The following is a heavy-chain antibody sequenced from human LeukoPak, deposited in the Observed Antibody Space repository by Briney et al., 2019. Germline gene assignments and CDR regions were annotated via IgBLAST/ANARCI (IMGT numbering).Heavy chain of an antibody. J-gene: IGHJ4*02. CDR3: TRGGLHLN. V-gene: IGHV4-34*01. CDR1: GGSISSGDYY. Sequence: SETLSLTCTVFGGSISSGDYYWSWIRQPPGKGLEWIGEINHSGSTNYNPSLNSRVTISVDTSKNQFSLKLSSVTAADTAVYYCTRGGLHLNWGQGTLVTVSS. CDR2: INHSGST.